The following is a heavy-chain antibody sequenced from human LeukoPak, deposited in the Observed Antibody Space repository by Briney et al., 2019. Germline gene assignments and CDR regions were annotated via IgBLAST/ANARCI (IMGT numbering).Heavy chain of an antibody. V-gene: IGHV1-46*03. J-gene: IGHJ4*02. CDR2: INPSCGST. CDR1: GYTFTSYY. Sequence: GASVKVSCKASGYTFTSYYMHWVPEAPGQGLEWMGIINPSCGSTSYAQKFQGRVTMTRHTSTSTVYMELRSLRTEPTAAFQYATAMTLVVTPPLYWGQATLVTVSS. D-gene: IGHD4-23*01. CDR3: ATAMTLVVTPPLY.